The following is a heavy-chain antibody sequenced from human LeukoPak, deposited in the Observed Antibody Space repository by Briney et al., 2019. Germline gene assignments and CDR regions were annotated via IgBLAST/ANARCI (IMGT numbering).Heavy chain of an antibody. V-gene: IGHV1-2*06. CDR3: ASPQYDFWSGYDFAY. Sequence: ASVKVSCKASGYTFTGYYMHWVRQAPGQGLECMGLINPNNCGTNYAQKFQGRVNMTRDKSISTAYMELSRLSSDATAVYYCASPQYDFWSGYDFAYWGQGTLVTVSS. D-gene: IGHD3-3*01. CDR1: GYTFTGYY. J-gene: IGHJ4*02. CDR2: INPNNCGT.